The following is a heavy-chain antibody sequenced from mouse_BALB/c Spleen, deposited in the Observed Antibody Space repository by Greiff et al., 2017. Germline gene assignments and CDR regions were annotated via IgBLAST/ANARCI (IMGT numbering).Heavy chain of an antibody. J-gene: IGHJ1*01. CDR1: GDSITSGY. CDR3: VIYYGYDEGYCDV. D-gene: IGHD2-2*01. CDR2: ISYSGST. V-gene: IGHV3-8*02. Sequence: EVQLQQSGPSLVKPSQTLSLTCSVTGDSITSGYWNWIRKFPGNKLEYMGYISYSGSTYYNPSLKSRISITRDTSKNQYYLQLNSVTTEDTATYYCVIYYGYDEGYCDVWGAGTTVTVSS.